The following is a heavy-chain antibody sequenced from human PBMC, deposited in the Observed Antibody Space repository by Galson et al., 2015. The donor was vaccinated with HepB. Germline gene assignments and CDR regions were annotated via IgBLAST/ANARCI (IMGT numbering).Heavy chain of an antibody. CDR1: GFTVSSNY. Sequence: SLRLSCAASGFTVSSNYRSWVRQAPGKGLEWVSVIYSGGSTYYADSVKGRFTISRDNSKNTLYLQMNSLRAEDTAVYYCARERLAAAGIGRAFDIWGQGTMVTVSS. V-gene: IGHV3-66*01. CDR2: IYSGGST. CDR3: ARERLAAAGIGRAFDI. J-gene: IGHJ3*02. D-gene: IGHD6-13*01.